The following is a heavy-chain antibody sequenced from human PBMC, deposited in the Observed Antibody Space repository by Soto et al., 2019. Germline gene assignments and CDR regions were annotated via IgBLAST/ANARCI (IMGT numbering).Heavy chain of an antibody. Sequence: ASVKVSCKASGYTFTSYGISWVRQAPGQGLEWMGWISAYNGNTNYAQKLQGRVTMTTDTSTSTAYMELRSLRSDDTAVYYCARGLVYYYDSSGYYQRPFDAFDIWGQGAMVTVSS. D-gene: IGHD3-22*01. J-gene: IGHJ3*02. V-gene: IGHV1-18*01. CDR1: GYTFTSYG. CDR2: ISAYNGNT. CDR3: ARGLVYYYDSSGYYQRPFDAFDI.